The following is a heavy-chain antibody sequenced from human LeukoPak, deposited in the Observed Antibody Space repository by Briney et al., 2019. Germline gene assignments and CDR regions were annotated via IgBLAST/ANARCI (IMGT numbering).Heavy chain of an antibody. CDR3: ARDPLRGGSGYAHYYYYYGMDV. V-gene: IGHV1-69*13. J-gene: IGHJ6*02. D-gene: IGHD3-3*01. Sequence: SVKVSCKASGGTFSSYAFSWVRQAPGQGLEWMGGIIPIFGTANYAQKFQGRVTITADESTSTAYMELSSLRSEDTAVYYCARDPLRGGSGYAHYYYYYGMDVWGQGTTVTVSS. CDR1: GGTFSSYA. CDR2: IIPIFGTA.